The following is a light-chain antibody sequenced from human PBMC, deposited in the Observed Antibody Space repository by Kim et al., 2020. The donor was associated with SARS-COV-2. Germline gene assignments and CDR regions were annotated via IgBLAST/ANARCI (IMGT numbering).Light chain of an antibody. Sequence: GERVTTSGSASQRFGRCLALYHQKPGKAPKLLIYGASSLESGVAPRFSGSGSGTEFTITISSLQPDDSATYYCQQYNSYSFGQGTKVDIK. J-gene: IGKJ1*01. CDR3: QQYNSYS. CDR1: QRFGRC. CDR2: GAS. V-gene: IGKV1-5*01.